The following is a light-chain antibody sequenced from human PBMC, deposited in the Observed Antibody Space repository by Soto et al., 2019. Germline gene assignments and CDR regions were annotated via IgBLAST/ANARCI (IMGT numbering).Light chain of an antibody. J-gene: IGLJ2*01. V-gene: IGLV1-40*01. CDR1: SSNIGAGYD. CDR2: ANN. Sequence: QSVLTQPPSVSGAAGQRVTISCTGSSSNIGAGYDVHWYQLLPGTAPKLLIYANNNRPSGVPDRFSGSRSGTSASLAITGLQAEDEADYYCQSYDSSLSASVVFGGGTKVTVL. CDR3: QSYDSSLSASVV.